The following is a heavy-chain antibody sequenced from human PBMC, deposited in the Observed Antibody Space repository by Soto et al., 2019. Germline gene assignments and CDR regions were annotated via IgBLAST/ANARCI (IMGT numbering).Heavy chain of an antibody. CDR2: ISNNGNV. D-gene: IGHD4-17*01. CDR3: TREDYGGFYGGVYYYYAFDF. CDR1: GDSLSNFY. Sequence: SETLSLTCTVSGDSLSNFYWSWIRQPPGRGLEWIGCISNNGNVYTIPSLGSRVTISMDTTRAQFSLKLTSVTAADLAIYNRTREDYGGFYGGVYYYYAFDFWGQGTTVTVSS. V-gene: IGHV4-59*01. J-gene: IGHJ6*02.